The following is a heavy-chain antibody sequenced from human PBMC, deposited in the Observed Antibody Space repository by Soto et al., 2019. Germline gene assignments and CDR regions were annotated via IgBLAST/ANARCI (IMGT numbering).Heavy chain of an antibody. J-gene: IGHJ6*02. D-gene: IGHD3-16*02. CDR3: AREESSHRFLDYYYGMDV. CDR2: ISGSGGST. V-gene: IGHV3-23*01. CDR1: GFTFSSYA. Sequence: QAGGSMRLCCAASGFTFSSYAMSWVRQAPGKGLEWVSAISGSGGSTYYADSVKGRFTISRDNSKNTLYLQMNSLRAEDTAVYYCAREESSHRFLDYYYGMDVWGQGTTVTVSS.